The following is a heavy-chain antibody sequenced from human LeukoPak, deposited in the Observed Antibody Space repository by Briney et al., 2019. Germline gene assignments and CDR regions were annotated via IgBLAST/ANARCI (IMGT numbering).Heavy chain of an antibody. CDR2: INPNSGGT. D-gene: IGHD3-9*01. CDR3: ARVFIATFDYDILTGYYPRDAFDI. J-gene: IGHJ3*02. V-gene: IGHV1-2*02. CDR1: GYTFTDYY. Sequence: EPSLTVSSKASGYTFTDYYMHWVRQAPGQKLEWMGWINPNSGGTNYAQKFQGRVTMTRDTSISTAYMELSRLRSDDTAVYYCARVFIATFDYDILTGYYPRDAFDIWGQGTMVTVSS.